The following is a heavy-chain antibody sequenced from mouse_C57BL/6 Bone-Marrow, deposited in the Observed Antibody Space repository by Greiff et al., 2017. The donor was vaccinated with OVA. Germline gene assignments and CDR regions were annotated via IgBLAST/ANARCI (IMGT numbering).Heavy chain of an antibody. J-gene: IGHJ2*01. CDR2: IYPGDGDT. CDR3: ARSGYCFDY. CDR1: GYAFSSSW. D-gene: IGHD3-1*01. V-gene: IGHV1-82*01. Sequence: QVQLQQSGPELVKPGASVKIPCKASGYAFSSSWMNWVKQRPGKGLEWIGRIYPGDGDTNYNGKFKGKATLTADKSSSTAYMQLSSLTSEDSAVYFCARSGYCFDYWGQGTTLTVSS.